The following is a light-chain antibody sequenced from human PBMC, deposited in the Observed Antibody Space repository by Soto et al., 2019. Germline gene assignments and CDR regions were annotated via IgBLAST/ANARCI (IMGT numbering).Light chain of an antibody. V-gene: IGKV1-6*01. CDR3: LQDYNYPRT. CDR1: QDVRND. Sequence: AIQMTQSPSSLSASVGDRVTITCRASQDVRNDLGWYQQKPGKAPKLLIYGVINLQDGVPSRFSGSGSGTDFTLTISSLQPDDFATYYCLQDYNYPRTFGHGTKVEMK. CDR2: GVI. J-gene: IGKJ1*01.